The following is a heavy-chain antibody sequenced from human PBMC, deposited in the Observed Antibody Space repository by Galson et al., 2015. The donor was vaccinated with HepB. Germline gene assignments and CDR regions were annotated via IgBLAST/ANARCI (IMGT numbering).Heavy chain of an antibody. J-gene: IGHJ4*02. V-gene: IGHV3-23*01. Sequence: SLRLSCAASGFTFSSYAMSWVRQAPGKGLECVSAISGSGGSTKYADSVKGRFTISRDNSKNTLYLQMNSLRADDTAVYYCAKDRGYSGYDEGYWGQGTLVTVSS. D-gene: IGHD5-12*01. CDR1: GFTFSSYA. CDR2: ISGSGGST. CDR3: AKDRGYSGYDEGY.